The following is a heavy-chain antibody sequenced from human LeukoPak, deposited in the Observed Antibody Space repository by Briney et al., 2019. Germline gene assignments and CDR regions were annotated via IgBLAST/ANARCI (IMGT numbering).Heavy chain of an antibody. CDR3: AKDSVLYYYDSSGYAPFEY. D-gene: IGHD3-22*01. CDR1: GFTFSSYG. CDR2: IRYDGSNK. J-gene: IGHJ4*02. Sequence: PGGSLRLSCAASGFTFSSYGMHWVRQAPGKGLEWVAFIRYDGSNKYYADSVKGRFTISRDNSKNTLYLQMNSLRAEDTAAYYCAKDSVLYYYDSSGYAPFEYWGQGTLVTVSS. V-gene: IGHV3-30*02.